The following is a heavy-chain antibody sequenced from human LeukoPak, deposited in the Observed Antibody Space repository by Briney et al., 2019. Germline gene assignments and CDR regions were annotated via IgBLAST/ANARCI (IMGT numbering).Heavy chain of an antibody. Sequence: ASVKVSCTASGYTFTDYYIHWVRQAPGQGLEWMGWINPNSGGTNYSQKFQGRVTMTRDTVISTAYMELSRLRFDDTAVYYCARERITMIRGLGGWFDPWGQGILVTVSS. D-gene: IGHD3-10*01. J-gene: IGHJ5*02. CDR2: INPNSGGT. V-gene: IGHV1-2*02. CDR1: GYTFTDYY. CDR3: ARERITMIRGLGGWFDP.